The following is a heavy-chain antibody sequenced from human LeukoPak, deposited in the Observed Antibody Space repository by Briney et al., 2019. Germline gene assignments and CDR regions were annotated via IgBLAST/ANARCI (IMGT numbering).Heavy chain of an antibody. CDR3: ARLPSVYRGAFDY. CDR2: IYYSGST. Sequence: SETLSLTCTVSGGSISGYYWSWIRQPPGKGLEWIGSIYYSGSTYYNPSLKSRVTISVDTSKNQFSLKLSSVTAADTAVYYCARLPSVYRGAFDYWGQGTLVTVSS. J-gene: IGHJ4*02. V-gene: IGHV4-59*05. D-gene: IGHD3-10*01. CDR1: GGSISGYY.